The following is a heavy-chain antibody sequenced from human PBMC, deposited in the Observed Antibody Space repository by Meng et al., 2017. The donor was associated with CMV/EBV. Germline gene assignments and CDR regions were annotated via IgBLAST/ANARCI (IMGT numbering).Heavy chain of an antibody. CDR3: AREIPQAWGY. Sequence: EFVDSGGRLVQPGGSLRLSCTASGFTVSSNYMSWVRQAPGKGLEWISIIYGSGNTYYGDSVKGRFTISRDNSKNTLYLQMNSLRAEDTAVYYCAREIPQAWGYWGQGTLVTVSS. D-gene: IGHD2-21*01. V-gene: IGHV3-66*01. J-gene: IGHJ4*02. CDR1: GFTVSSNY. CDR2: IYGSGNT.